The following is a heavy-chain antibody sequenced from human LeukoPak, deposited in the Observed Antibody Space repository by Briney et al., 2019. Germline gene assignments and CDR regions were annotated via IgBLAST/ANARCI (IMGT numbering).Heavy chain of an antibody. D-gene: IGHD2-2*02. J-gene: IGHJ4*02. V-gene: IGHV4-59*08. Sequence: SETLSLTCTVSGGSISNYYWTWIRQPPGKGLEWIGYIYSSGNTNYNPSLNSRVTISLDTSKSQFSLMLRPLTAADTAVYYCARRYTASPGERFDYWGQGTLVTVSS. CDR1: GGSISNYY. CDR3: ARRYTASPGERFDY. CDR2: IYSSGNT.